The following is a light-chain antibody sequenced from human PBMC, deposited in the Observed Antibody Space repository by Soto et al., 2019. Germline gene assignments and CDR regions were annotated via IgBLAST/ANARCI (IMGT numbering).Light chain of an antibody. CDR2: LNSDGSH. J-gene: IGLJ2*01. V-gene: IGLV4-69*01. Sequence: QSVLTQSPSASASLGASVKLTYTLSSGHSNYAIAWHQQQPEKGPRYLMKLNSDGSHSKGDGIPDRFSGSSSGAERSLTISSLQSEDEADYYCQTWGTGIVVFGGGTKLTVL. CDR1: SGHSNYA. CDR3: QTWGTGIVV.